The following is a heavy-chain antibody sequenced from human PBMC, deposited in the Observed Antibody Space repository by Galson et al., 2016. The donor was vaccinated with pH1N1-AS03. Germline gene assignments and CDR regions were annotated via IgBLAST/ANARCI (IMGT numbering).Heavy chain of an antibody. D-gene: IGHD2/OR15-2a*01. CDR2: ISHDGSDK. CDR1: GFAFSSYW. J-gene: IGHJ4*02. Sequence: RLSCAVSGFAFSSYWMNWVRQAPGKGLECVASISHDGSDKYYVDPVRGRFTISRDNAKNSLLLHMDSLRAEDTAVYYCASNIKGWGQGTQVTVSS. CDR3: ASNIKG. V-gene: IGHV3-7*01.